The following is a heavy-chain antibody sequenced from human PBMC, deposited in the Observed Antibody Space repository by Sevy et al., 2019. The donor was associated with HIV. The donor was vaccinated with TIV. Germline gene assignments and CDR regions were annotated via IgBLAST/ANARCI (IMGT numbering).Heavy chain of an antibody. J-gene: IGHJ4*02. CDR1: GFTFSSYA. V-gene: IGHV3-23*01. CDR2: IGGSADYT. CDR3: AKEXSEXSXXXY. Sequence: GGSLRLSCVTSGFTFSSYAMSWVRQTPGKGLEWVSAIGGSADYTYYADSVKGRFTISRDNSKNTLYLQMNGLRAEDTAVYYCAKEXSEXSXXXYWGQGTLVTVSS. D-gene: IGHD4-4*01.